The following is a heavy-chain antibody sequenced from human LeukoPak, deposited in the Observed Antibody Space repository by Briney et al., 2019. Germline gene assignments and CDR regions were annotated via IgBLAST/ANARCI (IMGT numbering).Heavy chain of an antibody. Sequence: GGSLRLSCAASGFTFSSYGMHWVRQAPGKGLEWVAVISYDGSNKYYADSVKGRFTISRDNSKNTLYLQMNSLRTEDTAVYYCARDFQYAYDTSGYYPNWFDPWGQGTLVTVSS. CDR3: ARDFQYAYDTSGYYPNWFDP. J-gene: IGHJ5*02. CDR2: ISYDGSNK. CDR1: GFTFSSYG. D-gene: IGHD3-22*01. V-gene: IGHV3-30*03.